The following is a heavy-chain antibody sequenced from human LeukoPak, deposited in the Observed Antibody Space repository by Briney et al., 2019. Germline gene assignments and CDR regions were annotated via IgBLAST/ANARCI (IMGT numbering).Heavy chain of an antibody. CDR3: ARDSYSGYDWGGNWFDP. CDR1: GGSISSYY. D-gene: IGHD5-12*01. J-gene: IGHJ5*02. CDR2: IYYSGST. V-gene: IGHV4-59*12. Sequence: RASETLSLTCTVSGGSISSYYWSWIRQPPGKGLEWIGYIYYSGSTNYNPSLRSRVTISVDTSKNQFSLKLSSVTAADTAVYYCARDSYSGYDWGGNWFDPWGQGTLVTVSS.